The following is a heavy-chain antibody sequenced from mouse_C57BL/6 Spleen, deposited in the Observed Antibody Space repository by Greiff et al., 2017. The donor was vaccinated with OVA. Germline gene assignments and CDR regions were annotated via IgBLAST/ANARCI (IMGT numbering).Heavy chain of an antibody. CDR1: GYSITSGYY. Sequence: EVKLQESGPGLVKPSQSLSLTCSVTGYSITSGYYWNWLRQFPGNKLEWMGYISYDGSNNYNPSLKNRISITRDTSKNQFFLKLNSVTTEDTATYYCAREKVYYSNYDAMDYWGQGTSVTVSS. CDR2: ISYDGSN. D-gene: IGHD2-5*01. CDR3: AREKVYYSNYDAMDY. V-gene: IGHV3-6*01. J-gene: IGHJ4*01.